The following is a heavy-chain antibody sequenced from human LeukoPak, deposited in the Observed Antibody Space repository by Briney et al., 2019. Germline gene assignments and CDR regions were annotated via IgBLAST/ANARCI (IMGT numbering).Heavy chain of an antibody. Sequence: SRTLSLTCAISGDSVSSNSAAWNWIRQSPSRGLEWLGRTYYRSKWYNGYAESVKSRITINPDTSKNQFSLKLSSVTAADTAVYYCARVMHIIVGAPFFFDYWGQGTLVTVSS. CDR1: GDSVSSNSAA. CDR3: ARVMHIIVGAPFFFDY. D-gene: IGHD1-26*01. V-gene: IGHV6-1*01. J-gene: IGHJ4*02. CDR2: TYYRSKWYN.